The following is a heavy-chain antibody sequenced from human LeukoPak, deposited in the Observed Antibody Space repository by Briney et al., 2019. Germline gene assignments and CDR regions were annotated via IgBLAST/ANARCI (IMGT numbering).Heavy chain of an antibody. CDR3: VRDLT. Sequence: GGSLRLSCAASGFTFSTNHMTWVRQAPGKGPEWVSVIYSDGNTYYADSVKGRFPISRDNSKNTLYLQMNSLRAEDTAVYYCVRDLTWGQGTLVTVSS. CDR1: GFTFSTNH. V-gene: IGHV3-53*01. CDR2: IYSDGNT. J-gene: IGHJ5*02.